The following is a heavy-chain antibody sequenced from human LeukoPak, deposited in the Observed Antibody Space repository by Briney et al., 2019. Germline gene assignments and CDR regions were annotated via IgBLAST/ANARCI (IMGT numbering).Heavy chain of an antibody. Sequence: GGSLRLSCAASGFTFSDYYMNWIRQAPGKGLEWVSYISGSGSRIYYADSVKGRFTISRDNAKNSLYLQMNSLRAEDTAVYYCARAPNSGYINWFDPWGQGTLVTVSS. D-gene: IGHD5-12*01. CDR3: ARAPNSGYINWFDP. J-gene: IGHJ5*02. CDR2: ISGSGSRI. V-gene: IGHV3-11*01. CDR1: GFTFSDYY.